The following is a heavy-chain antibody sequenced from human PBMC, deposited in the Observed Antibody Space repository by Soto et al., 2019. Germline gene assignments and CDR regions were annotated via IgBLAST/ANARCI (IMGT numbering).Heavy chain of an antibody. CDR1: GYPVTAYY. CDR3: AIGGGVGVAGFAAFDM. CDR2: INPATGAA. V-gene: IGHV1-2*02. Sequence: QLHLVQSGAVVKKPGASVTVSCSASGYPVTAYYMHWVRQAPGRGLEWMGGINPATGAAKYTQTFQGSDTMVRGTSASKVFMELSGLTVGDTAVFYCAIGGGVGVAGFAAFDMWGQGTLVTVSS. D-gene: IGHD6-19*01. J-gene: IGHJ3*02.